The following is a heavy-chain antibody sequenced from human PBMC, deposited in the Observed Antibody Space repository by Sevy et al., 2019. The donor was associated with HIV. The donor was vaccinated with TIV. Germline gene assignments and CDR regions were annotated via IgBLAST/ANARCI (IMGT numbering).Heavy chain of an antibody. V-gene: IGHV4-38-2*02. Sequence: SETLSLTCSVSGYSMSNGYYWGWIRQTPGKGLEWIANIYHGGTTNYNPSLESRALISIDTSKNQFSLRLTSVAAADTAIYYCARASGGHMLDYYGMDVWGQGTTVTVSS. J-gene: IGHJ6*02. CDR3: ARASGGHMLDYYGMDV. D-gene: IGHD2-15*01. CDR1: GYSMSNGYY. CDR2: IYHGGTT.